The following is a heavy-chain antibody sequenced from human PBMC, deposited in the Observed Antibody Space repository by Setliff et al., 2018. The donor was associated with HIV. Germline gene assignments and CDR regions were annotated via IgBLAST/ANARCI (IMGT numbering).Heavy chain of an antibody. Sequence: ASVKVSCKASGYTFTSYDIHWVRQAPGQSLEWMGWINAGYGNTKYSQKFQGRVTITRDASASTAYMELSSLRSEDTAVYYCARSPGDYLFDYWGQGTLVTVSS. D-gene: IGHD4-17*01. V-gene: IGHV1-3*01. CDR2: INAGYGNT. J-gene: IGHJ4*02. CDR1: GYTFTSYD. CDR3: ARSPGDYLFDY.